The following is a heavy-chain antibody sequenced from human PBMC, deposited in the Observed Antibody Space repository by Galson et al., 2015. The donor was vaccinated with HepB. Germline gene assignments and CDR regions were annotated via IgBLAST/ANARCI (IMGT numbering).Heavy chain of an antibody. J-gene: IGHJ4*02. CDR1: GFTFSSYA. CDR2: ISYDGSNK. Sequence: SLRLSCPASGFTFSSYAMHWVRQAPGKGLEWVAVISYDGSNKYYADSVKGRFTISRDNSKNTLYLQMNSLRAEDTAVYYCARNPLGPFPTRGPFDYWGQGTLVTVSS. V-gene: IGHV3-30*04. CDR3: ARNPLGPFPTRGPFDY. D-gene: IGHD3-16*01.